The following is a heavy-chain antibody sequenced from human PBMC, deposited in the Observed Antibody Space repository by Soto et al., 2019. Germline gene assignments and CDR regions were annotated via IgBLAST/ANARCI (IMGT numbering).Heavy chain of an antibody. D-gene: IGHD3-9*01. CDR1: GGTFSSYT. CDR3: ARDGDYDILTPPPNWFAP. V-gene: IGHV1-69*08. J-gene: IGHJ5*02. CDR2: IIPILGIA. Sequence: QVQLVQSGAEVKKPGSSVKVSCKASGGTFSSYTISWVRQAPGQGLEWMGRIIPILGIANYAQKFQGRVTITADKSTSTADMELSSLRSEDTAVYYCARDGDYDILTPPPNWFAPWGQGTLVTVSS.